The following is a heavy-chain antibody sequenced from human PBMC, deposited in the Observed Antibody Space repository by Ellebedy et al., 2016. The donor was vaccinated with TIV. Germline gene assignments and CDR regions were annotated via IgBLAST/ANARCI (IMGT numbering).Heavy chain of an antibody. CDR2: IYHSGST. CDR1: GGSISSGGYS. V-gene: IGHV4-30-2*01. CDR3: ARFRPHCSSDTCYLNAFEN. Sequence: SETLSLTXAVSGGSISSGGYSWNRIWQPPGKGLEWIGYIYHSGSTYYSPSLESRVAISIDTSRNQASLKLTSVTAADTAVYYCARFRPHCSSDTCYLNAFENWGQGTMVTVSA. J-gene: IGHJ3*02. D-gene: IGHD2-2*01.